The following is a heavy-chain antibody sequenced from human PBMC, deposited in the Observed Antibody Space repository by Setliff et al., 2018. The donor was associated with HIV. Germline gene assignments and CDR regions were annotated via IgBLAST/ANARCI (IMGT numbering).Heavy chain of an antibody. CDR3: ALRRYSSWARFDS. CDR2: TTHSGRT. J-gene: IGHJ4*02. Sequence: SETLSLTCAVYGVSFSGFYWTWIRQPPGKGLEWIGDTTHSGRTNYNPALKSRVTISVDTSKNQFSLKLTSMTAADTAVYYCALRRYSSWARFDSWGQGTLVTVSS. CDR1: GVSFSGFY. V-gene: IGHV4-34*01. D-gene: IGHD2-21*01.